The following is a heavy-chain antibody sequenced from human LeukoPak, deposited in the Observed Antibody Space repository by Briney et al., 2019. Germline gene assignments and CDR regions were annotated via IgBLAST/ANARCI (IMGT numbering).Heavy chain of an antibody. CDR1: GGTFSSYA. V-gene: IGHV1-69*13. J-gene: IGHJ4*02. CDR3: ARGGSSGWLDFDY. D-gene: IGHD6-19*01. Sequence: ASVKVSCKASGGTFSSYAISWVRQAPGQGLEWMGGIIPIFGTANYAQKFQGRVTITADESTSTAYMELSSLRSDDTAVYYCARGGSSGWLDFDYWGQGTLVTVSS. CDR2: IIPIFGTA.